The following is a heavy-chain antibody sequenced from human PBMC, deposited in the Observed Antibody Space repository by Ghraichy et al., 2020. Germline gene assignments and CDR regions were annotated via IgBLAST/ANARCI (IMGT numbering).Heavy chain of an antibody. Sequence: SQTLSLTSAISGDSVSSNSATWNWIRQSPSGGLECLGRTYYRSKWYNEYAVSVKSRITINADTAKNQVSLQLNSVTPEDTAVYYCARSGSYLEYLQHWGQGTLVTVSS. V-gene: IGHV6-1*01. CDR1: GDSVSSNSAT. J-gene: IGHJ1*01. CDR2: TYYRSKWYN. CDR3: ARSGSYLEYLQH. D-gene: IGHD1-26*01.